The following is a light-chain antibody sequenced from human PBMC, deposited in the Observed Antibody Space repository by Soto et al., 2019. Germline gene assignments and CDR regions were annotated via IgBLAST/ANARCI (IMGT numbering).Light chain of an antibody. Sequence: TVMTQSRRTLSLFPGDTVTLSCRASQNLGTLYLAWFQQKSGQAPRILIYSASRRATGIPARFTGSGSGTDFTLTINRLEPEDFAVYFCQQYAGSPRTFGQGTKVDIK. V-gene: IGKV3-20*01. CDR2: SAS. CDR1: QNLGTLY. CDR3: QQYAGSPRT. J-gene: IGKJ1*01.